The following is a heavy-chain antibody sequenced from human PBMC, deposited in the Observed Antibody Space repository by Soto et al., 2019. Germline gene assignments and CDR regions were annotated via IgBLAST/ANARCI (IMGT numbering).Heavy chain of an antibody. CDR1: GGSFSGYY. CDR2: INHSGST. CDR3: ARGKQEDFGVVITIYYYYGMDV. Sequence: SETLSLTCAVYGGSFSGYYWSWIRQPPGKGLEWIGEINHSGSTNYNPSLKSRVTISVGTSKNQFSLKLSSVTAADTAVYYCARGKQEDFGVVITIYYYYGMDVWGQGTTVTVSS. J-gene: IGHJ6*02. D-gene: IGHD3-3*01. V-gene: IGHV4-34*01.